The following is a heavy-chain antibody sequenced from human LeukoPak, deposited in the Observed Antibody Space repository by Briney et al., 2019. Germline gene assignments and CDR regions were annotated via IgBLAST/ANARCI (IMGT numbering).Heavy chain of an antibody. D-gene: IGHD5-18*01. CDR3: ARVRDTAMVWYFDY. J-gene: IGHJ4*02. V-gene: IGHV3-11*04. Sequence: GGSLRLSCAASGFTFSDYYMSWIRQAPGKGLEWVSYISSSGSTIYYADSVKGRFTISRDNAKNSLYLQMNSLRAEDTAVYYCARVRDTAMVWYFDYWGQGTLVTVSS. CDR1: GFTFSDYY. CDR2: ISSSGSTI.